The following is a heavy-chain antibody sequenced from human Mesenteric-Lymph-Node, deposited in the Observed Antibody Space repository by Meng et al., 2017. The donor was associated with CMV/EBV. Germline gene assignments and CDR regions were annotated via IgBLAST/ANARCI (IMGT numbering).Heavy chain of an antibody. J-gene: IGHJ4*02. CDR3: AREVSSSSWATFDY. V-gene: IGHV7-4-1*02. D-gene: IGHD6-13*01. Sequence: SGDTFTSYDMKWVRQAPGQGVEWMGWINTKNGNPTYAKGLTGRFVFSLDTSVSTAYLQISSLKADDTAVYYCAREVSSSSWATFDYWGQGTLVTVSS. CDR1: GDTFTSYD. CDR2: INTKNGNP.